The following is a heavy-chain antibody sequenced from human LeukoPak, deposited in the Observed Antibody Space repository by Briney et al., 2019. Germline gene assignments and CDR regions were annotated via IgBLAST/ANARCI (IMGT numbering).Heavy chain of an antibody. J-gene: IGHJ4*02. CDR3: AKGGSSGWSNPPFFDF. CDR1: GFSFSTYA. V-gene: IGHV3-23*01. CDR2: ISGNGDNT. Sequence: PGGSLRLSCAASGFSFSTYAMSWVRQAPGKGLEWVSTISGNGDNTYCADSVKGRFTIPRDNSRNTLYLQMKSLRAEDTAVYYCAKGGSSGWSNPPFFDFWGQGTLVTVSS. D-gene: IGHD6-19*01.